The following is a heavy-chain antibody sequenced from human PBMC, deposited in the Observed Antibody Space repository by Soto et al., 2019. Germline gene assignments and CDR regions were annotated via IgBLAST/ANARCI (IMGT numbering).Heavy chain of an antibody. D-gene: IGHD2-2*02. CDR1: GFTFSNYW. CDR3: VRYIPGDY. CDR2: IDHDGPT. V-gene: IGHV3-74*01. Sequence: EVQLVESGGGLFQPGGSLRLSCAGSGFTFSNYWMHWVRQAPGKGLEWVSRIDHDGPTDYADSVRGRFTISRDNVENTLYLQMHSLITEDTAVYYCVRYIPGDYWGQGPLVTVSS. J-gene: IGHJ4*02.